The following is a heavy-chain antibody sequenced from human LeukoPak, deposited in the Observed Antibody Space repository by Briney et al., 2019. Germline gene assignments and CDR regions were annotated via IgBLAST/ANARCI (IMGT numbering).Heavy chain of an antibody. D-gene: IGHD3-10*01. CDR2: IYHSGST. Sequence: SETLSLTCAVSGGSISSGGYSWSWVRQPPGTGLEWIGYIYHSGSTYYNPSLKSRVTISVDRSKNQFSLKLSSVTAADTAVYYCARARRYGSGIYYYYGMDVWGQGTTVTVSS. V-gene: IGHV4-30-2*01. J-gene: IGHJ6*02. CDR1: GGSISSGGYS. CDR3: ARARRYGSGIYYYYGMDV.